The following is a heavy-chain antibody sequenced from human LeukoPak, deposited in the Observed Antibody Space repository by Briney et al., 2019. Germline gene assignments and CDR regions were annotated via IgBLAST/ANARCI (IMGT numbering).Heavy chain of an antibody. CDR1: GFSLSTSGVG. CDR3: AHSSGGGSKVDAFDI. Sequence: SGPTLVKPTQTLTPTCTFSGFSLSTSGVGVGWIRQPPGKALEWLALIYWNDDKRYSPSLKSRLTITKDTSKNQVVLTMTNMDPVDTATYYCAHSSGGGSKVDAFDIWGQGTMVTVSS. V-gene: IGHV2-5*01. D-gene: IGHD2-15*01. J-gene: IGHJ3*02. CDR2: IYWNDDK.